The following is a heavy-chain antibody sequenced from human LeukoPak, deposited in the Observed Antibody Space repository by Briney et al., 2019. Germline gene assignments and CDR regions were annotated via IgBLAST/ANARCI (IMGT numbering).Heavy chain of an antibody. CDR2: INHSGSA. CDR1: GGSISSYH. Sequence: SETLSLTCTVSGGSISSYHWSWIRQPPGKGLEWIGEINHSGSANYNPSLKSRVIISVDTSKNQFSLKLSSVTAADTAVYYCARHNYGGKRFGDYWGQGTLVPVSS. CDR3: ARHNYGGKRFGDY. V-gene: IGHV4-34*01. J-gene: IGHJ4*02. D-gene: IGHD3-16*01.